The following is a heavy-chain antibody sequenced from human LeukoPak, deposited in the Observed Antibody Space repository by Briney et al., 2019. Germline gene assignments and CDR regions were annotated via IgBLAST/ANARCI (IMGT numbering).Heavy chain of an antibody. J-gene: IGHJ4*02. CDR3: AKDDAVAGSSDY. CDR1: GFTVSSNY. Sequence: GGSLRLSCTASGFTVSSNYMSWVRQAPGKGLEWVSVISGSGGSTYYADSVKGRFTISRDNSKNTLYLQMNSLRAEDTAVYYCAKDDAVAGSSDYWGQGTLVTVSS. V-gene: IGHV3-23*01. D-gene: IGHD6-19*01. CDR2: ISGSGGST.